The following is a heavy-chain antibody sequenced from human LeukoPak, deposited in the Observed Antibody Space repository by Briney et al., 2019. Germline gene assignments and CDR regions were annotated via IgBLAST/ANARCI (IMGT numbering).Heavy chain of an antibody. D-gene: IGHD2-2*01. V-gene: IGHV1-18*04. CDR1: GYTFTSYG. CDR2: ISAYNGNT. Sequence: ASVKVSCKASGYTFTSYGISWVRQPPGQGLEGMGWISAYNGNTNYAQKLQGRVTMTTDTSTSTAYMELRSLRSDDTAVYYCARDEDIVVVPAAMFYWGQGTLVTVSS. J-gene: IGHJ4*02. CDR3: ARDEDIVVVPAAMFY.